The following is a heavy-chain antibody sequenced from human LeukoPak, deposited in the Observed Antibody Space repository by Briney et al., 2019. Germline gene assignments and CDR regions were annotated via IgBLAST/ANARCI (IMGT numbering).Heavy chain of an antibody. CDR3: ARGLQFGELSDY. V-gene: IGHV4-38-2*02. CDR1: GYSISSGYY. D-gene: IGHD3-10*01. J-gene: IGHJ4*02. Sequence: SETLSLTCTVSGYSISSGYYWGWSRQPPGKGLEWIGSIYHSGSTYYNPSLKSRVTISVDTSKNQFSLKLSSVTAADTAVYYCARGLQFGELSDYWGQGTLVTVSS. CDR2: IYHSGST.